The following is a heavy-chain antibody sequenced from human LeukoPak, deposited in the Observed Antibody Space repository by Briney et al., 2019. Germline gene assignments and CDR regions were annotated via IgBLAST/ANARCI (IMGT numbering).Heavy chain of an antibody. CDR1: GFSYTTSRAG. CDR2: SYWDDDK. CDR3: AHSRRGRFADYYFDY. V-gene: IGHV2-5*02. Sequence: SGPTLVKPTQSLTLTCTFSGFSYTTSRAGVGWIRQSPGKALDWLALSYWDDDKRYSPSLKTRLTISKGTSEHEVVLTMTNMDPLDTATYYCAHSRRGRFADYYFDYWGQGTLVTVSS. J-gene: IGHJ4*02. D-gene: IGHD3-10*01.